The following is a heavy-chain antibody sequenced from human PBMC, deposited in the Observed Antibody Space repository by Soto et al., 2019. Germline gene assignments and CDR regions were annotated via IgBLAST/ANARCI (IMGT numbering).Heavy chain of an antibody. CDR1: GFTFISYA. J-gene: IGHJ5*02. Sequence: GGSLRLSCAATGFTFISYAMHWVRQAPGKGLEWVAVISKDGSNSDYADSVKGRFTVSRDNSKNTMYLQMNGLRPDDTAMYYCGRPLDGSGSYFRWFDPWGQGALVTVSS. D-gene: IGHD3-10*01. CDR3: GRPLDGSGSYFRWFDP. V-gene: IGHV3-30-3*01. CDR2: ISKDGSNS.